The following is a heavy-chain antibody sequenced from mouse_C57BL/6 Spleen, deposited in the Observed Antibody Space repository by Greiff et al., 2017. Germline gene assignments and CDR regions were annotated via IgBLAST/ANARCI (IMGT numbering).Heavy chain of an antibody. V-gene: IGHV5-6*01. Sequence: EVKLMESGGDLVKPGGSLKLSCAASGFTFSSYGMSWVRQTPDKRLEWVATISSGGSYTYYPDSVKGRFTISRDNAKNTLYLQMSSLKSEDTAMYYCARHHSTVVADYAMDYWGQGTSVTVSS. CDR1: GFTFSSYG. CDR2: ISSGGSYT. D-gene: IGHD1-1*01. CDR3: ARHHSTVVADYAMDY. J-gene: IGHJ4*01.